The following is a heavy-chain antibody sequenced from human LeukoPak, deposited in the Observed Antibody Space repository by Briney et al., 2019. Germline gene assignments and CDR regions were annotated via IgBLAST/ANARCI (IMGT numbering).Heavy chain of an antibody. CDR1: GFTFSSYE. J-gene: IGHJ6*03. Sequence: PGGSLRLSCAASGFTFSSYEMNWVRQAPGKGLEWVSYISSSGSTIYYADSVKGRFTISRDNAKNSLYLQMNSLRAEDTAVYYCAYPIGGYYYMDVWGKGTTVTISS. D-gene: IGHD3-22*01. CDR3: AYPIGGYYYMDV. CDR2: ISSSGSTI. V-gene: IGHV3-48*03.